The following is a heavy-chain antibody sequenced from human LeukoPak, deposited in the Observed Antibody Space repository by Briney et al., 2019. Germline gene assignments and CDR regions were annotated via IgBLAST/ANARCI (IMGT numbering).Heavy chain of an antibody. D-gene: IGHD2-21*02. CDR3: ARYKTAGDYFDY. J-gene: IGHJ4*02. Sequence: PGGSLRLSCAASGFTVSSNYMSWVRQAPGKGLEWVSIIYSGGSRYYADSVEGRFTISRDNSKNTLYLQMNTLRAEDTAVYYCARYKTAGDYFDYWGQGTLVTVSS. CDR2: IYSGGSR. V-gene: IGHV3-53*01. CDR1: GFTVSSNY.